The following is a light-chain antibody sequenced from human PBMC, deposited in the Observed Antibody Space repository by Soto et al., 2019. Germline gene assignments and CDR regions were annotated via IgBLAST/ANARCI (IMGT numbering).Light chain of an antibody. CDR3: CSYAGSATFVV. Sequence: QSVLTQPASVSGSPGQLITISCTGTSSDIGGYNLVSWYQHLPVKAPKLIIYEGTKRSSGVSNRFSGSKSGNTASLTISGLQAEDGADYYCCSYAGSATFVVFVGGTTLAVL. J-gene: IGLJ3*02. CDR1: SSDIGGYNL. V-gene: IGLV2-23*03. CDR2: EGT.